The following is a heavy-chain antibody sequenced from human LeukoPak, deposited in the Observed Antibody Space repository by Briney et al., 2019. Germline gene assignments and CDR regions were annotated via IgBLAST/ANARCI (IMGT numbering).Heavy chain of an antibody. CDR3: AAGGSRLYYFDY. CDR2: FDPEDGET. Sequence: ASVKVSCKVSGYTLTELSMHWVRQAPGKGIEWMGGFDPEDGETIYAQKFQGRVTMAEDTSTDTAYMELSSLRSEDTAVYYCAAGGSRLYYFDYWGQGTLVTVSS. J-gene: IGHJ4*02. V-gene: IGHV1-24*01. D-gene: IGHD2-15*01. CDR1: GYTLTELS.